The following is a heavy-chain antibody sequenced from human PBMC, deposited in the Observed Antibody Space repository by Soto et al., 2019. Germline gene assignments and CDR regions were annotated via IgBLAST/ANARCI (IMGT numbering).Heavy chain of an antibody. Sequence: ASVKVSCKASGYTITSYAMHWVRQAPGQRLEWMGWINAGNGNTKYSQKFQGRVTITRDTSASTAYMELSSLSSEDTVVYYCASGRLYDYGDYVPHFDIWGQGTMVTVSS. V-gene: IGHV1-3*01. CDR3: ASGRLYDYGDYVPHFDI. CDR1: GYTITSYA. D-gene: IGHD4-17*01. J-gene: IGHJ3*02. CDR2: INAGNGNT.